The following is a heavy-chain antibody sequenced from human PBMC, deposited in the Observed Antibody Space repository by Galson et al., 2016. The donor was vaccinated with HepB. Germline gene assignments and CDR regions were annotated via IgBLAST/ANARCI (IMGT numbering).Heavy chain of an antibody. CDR3: AKAVRDTRGYYRGFLGL. J-gene: IGHJ2*01. CDR1: GFTFSSSV. CDR2: MWYDGSNI. Sequence: SLRLSCAASGFTFSSSVMHWVRQPPGKGLEWVAIMWYDGSNIFYADSVKGRFTISRDNSKNTLYLQMNTLRVEDTAMYYCAKAVRDTRGYYRGFLGLWGRGTLASVSS. V-gene: IGHV3-33*03. D-gene: IGHD3-22*01.